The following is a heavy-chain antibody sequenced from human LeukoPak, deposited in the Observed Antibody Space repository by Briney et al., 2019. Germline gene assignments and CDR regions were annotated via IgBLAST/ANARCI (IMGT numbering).Heavy chain of an antibody. J-gene: IGHJ4*02. CDR2: IYDSGST. CDR1: GGSISSYY. Sequence: SETLSLTCTVSGGSISSYYWSWIRQPPGKGLEWIGYIYDSGSTNYNPSLKSRVTISVDTSKNQFSLKLSSVTAADMAVYYCARVRAKYDSSGYYYLRFFDYWGQGTLVTVSS. CDR3: ARVRAKYDSSGYYYLRFFDY. V-gene: IGHV4-59*01. D-gene: IGHD3-22*01.